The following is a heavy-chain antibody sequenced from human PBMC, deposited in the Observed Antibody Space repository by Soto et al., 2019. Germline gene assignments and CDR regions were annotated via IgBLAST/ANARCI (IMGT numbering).Heavy chain of an antibody. J-gene: IGHJ4*02. V-gene: IGHV1-2*04. D-gene: IGHD3-3*01. CDR1: GYTFTGYY. CDR2: INPNSGGT. CDR3: PSAPGDFWSGYPLDY. Sequence: VKVSCKASGYTFTGYYMHWVRQAPGQGLEWMGWINPNSGGTNYAQKFQGWVTMTRDTSISTAYMELSRLRSDDTAVYYCPSAPGDFWSGYPLDYWGQGTLVTVSS.